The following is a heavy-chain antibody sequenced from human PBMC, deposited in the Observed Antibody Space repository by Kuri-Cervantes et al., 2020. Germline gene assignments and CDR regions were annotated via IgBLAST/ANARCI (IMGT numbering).Heavy chain of an antibody. J-gene: IGHJ6*02. V-gene: IGHV3-23*01. CDR2: ISGSGGST. CDR3: ARRRASASYGMDA. Sequence: GGSLRLSCAASGFTFSIYAMSWVRQAPGKGLEWVSAISGSGGSTYYADSVKGRFTISRDNSKNTLYLQMNSLRAEDTAVYYCARRRASASYGMDAWGQGTTVTVSS. CDR1: GFTFSIYA.